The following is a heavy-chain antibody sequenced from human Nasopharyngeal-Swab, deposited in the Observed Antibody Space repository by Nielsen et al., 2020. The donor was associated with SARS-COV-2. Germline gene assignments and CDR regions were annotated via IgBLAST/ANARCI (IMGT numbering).Heavy chain of an antibody. D-gene: IGHD6-13*01. V-gene: IGHV3-7*01. CDR1: GFTFSKFY. J-gene: IGHJ4*02. CDR3: ARGGSSFPFDY. CDR2: IKQDGSGS. Sequence: GESLQISCAASGFTFSKFYMSWVRPAAGKGLEWVANIKQDGSGSYYVDSVKGRFTISRDDANNSLYLQMNSLRAGDTGVYYCARGGSSFPFDYWGPGTLVTVSS.